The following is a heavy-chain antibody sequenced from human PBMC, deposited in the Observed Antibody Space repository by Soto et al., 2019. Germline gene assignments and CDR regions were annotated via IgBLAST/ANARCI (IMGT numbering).Heavy chain of an antibody. CDR2: INPNSGDA. V-gene: IGHV1-2*02. Sequence: ASVKVSCKASGYTFTAYAMHWVRQAPGQGLEWMGWINPNSGDATYAQKFQGRVTMTMDTSITTAYMELSSLSYDDTAVYYCAREASAVPDLDYWGKGTLVSVAS. D-gene: IGHD6-19*01. CDR3: AREASAVPDLDY. J-gene: IGHJ4*02. CDR1: GYTFTAYA.